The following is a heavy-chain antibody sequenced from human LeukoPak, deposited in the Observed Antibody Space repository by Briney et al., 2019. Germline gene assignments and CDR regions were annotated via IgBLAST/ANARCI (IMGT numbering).Heavy chain of an antibody. CDR2: IYYSGST. Sequence: SETLSLXCTVSGGSISSYYWRWIRQPPGKGLEWIGYIYYSGSTNYNPSLKSRVTISVDTSKNQFSLKLSSVTAADTAVYYCARGASGSYFWFDPWGRGTLVTVSS. J-gene: IGHJ5*02. D-gene: IGHD1-26*01. V-gene: IGHV4-59*01. CDR1: GGSISSYY. CDR3: ARGASGSYFWFDP.